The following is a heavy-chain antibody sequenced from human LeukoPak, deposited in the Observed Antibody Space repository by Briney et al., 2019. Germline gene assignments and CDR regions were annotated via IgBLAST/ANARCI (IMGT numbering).Heavy chain of an antibody. J-gene: IGHJ6*02. Sequence: PGRSLRLSCAASGFTFDDYAMHWVRQAPGKGLEWVSGISWNSGSIGYADSVKGRFTTSRDNAKNSLYLQMNSLRAEDTALYYCAKDNDSSYYYHGMDVWGQGTTVTVSS. V-gene: IGHV3-9*01. CDR2: ISWNSGSI. CDR3: AKDNDSSYYYHGMDV. D-gene: IGHD3-3*01. CDR1: GFTFDDYA.